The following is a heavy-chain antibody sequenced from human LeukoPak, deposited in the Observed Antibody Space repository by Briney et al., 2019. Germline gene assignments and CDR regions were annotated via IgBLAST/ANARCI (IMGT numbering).Heavy chain of an antibody. J-gene: IGHJ5*02. D-gene: IGHD3-10*01. CDR2: IWYDGSNK. Sequence: GGSLRLSCAASGFTFSSYGMHWVRQAPGKGLEWVAVIWYDGSNKYYADSVKGRFTISRDNSKNTLYLQMNSLRAEDTAVYYCARASITMAPDPWGQGTLVTVSS. CDR3: ARASITMAPDP. V-gene: IGHV3-33*01. CDR1: GFTFSSYG.